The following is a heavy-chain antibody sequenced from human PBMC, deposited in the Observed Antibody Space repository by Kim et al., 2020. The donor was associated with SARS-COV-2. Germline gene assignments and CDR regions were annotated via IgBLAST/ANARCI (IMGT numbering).Heavy chain of an antibody. J-gene: IGHJ4*02. Sequence: GESLKISCKGSGYSFTSYWIGWVRQMPGKGLEWMGIIYPGDSDTRYSPSFQGQVTISADKSISTAYLQWSSLKASDTAMYYCARTPTTVTSSGYFDYWGQGTLVTVSS. CDR2: IYPGDSDT. CDR3: ARTPTTVTSSGYFDY. V-gene: IGHV5-51*01. D-gene: IGHD4-17*01. CDR1: GYSFTSYW.